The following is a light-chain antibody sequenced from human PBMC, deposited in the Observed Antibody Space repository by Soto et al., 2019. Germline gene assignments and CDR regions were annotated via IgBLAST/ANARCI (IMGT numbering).Light chain of an antibody. CDR1: SSDIGGYKY. J-gene: IGLJ1*01. CDR2: DVN. Sequence: QSALTQPASVSGSPGQSITISCTGTSSDIGGYKYVSWYQQHPGKVPKLLIFDVNNRPSGVSDRFSGSKSGNTASLTITGLQAEDEADYYCSSYTRSSTYVFGTGTKLTVL. V-gene: IGLV2-14*03. CDR3: SSYTRSSTYV.